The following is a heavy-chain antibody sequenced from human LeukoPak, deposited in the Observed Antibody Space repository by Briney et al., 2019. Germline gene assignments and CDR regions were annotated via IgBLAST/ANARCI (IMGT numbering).Heavy chain of an antibody. D-gene: IGHD6-13*01. V-gene: IGHV3-66*01. J-gene: IGHJ4*02. Sequence: PGGSLRLSCAASGLTVSKNYMSWVRQAPRRGLEWVSVMYDDGRTYYADSVKGRFTISRDNSKNTLFLQMNSLRVEDTAVYYCARSDCSSCYLGVWYFFDYWGQGSLVSVS. CDR3: ARSDCSSCYLGVWYFFDY. CDR2: MYDDGRT. CDR1: GLTVSKNY.